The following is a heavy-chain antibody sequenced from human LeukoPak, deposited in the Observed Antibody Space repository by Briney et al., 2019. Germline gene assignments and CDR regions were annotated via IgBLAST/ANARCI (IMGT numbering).Heavy chain of an antibody. J-gene: IGHJ6*03. V-gene: IGHV4-59*01. D-gene: IGHD3-10*01. CDR2: IYYSGST. CDR3: ARESMVRGTNMDV. CDR1: GGSISSYY. Sequence: TSETLSLTCTVSGGSISSYYWSWIRQPPGKGLEWIGYIYYSGSTNYNPSLKSRVTISVDTSKNQFSLKLSSVTAADTAVYYCARESMVRGTNMDVWGKGTTVTVSS.